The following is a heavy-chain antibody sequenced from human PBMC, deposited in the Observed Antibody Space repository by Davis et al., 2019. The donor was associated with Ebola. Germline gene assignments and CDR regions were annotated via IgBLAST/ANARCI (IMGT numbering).Heavy chain of an antibody. CDR1: GFTFTSSA. V-gene: IGHV1-58*02. CDR3: AAAPGYRREFDY. J-gene: IGHJ4*02. Sequence: SVKVSCKASGFTFTSSAMQWVRQARGQRLEWIGWIVVVSGNTNYAQKFQERVTITRDMSTSTAYMELSSLRSEDTAVYYCAAAPGYRREFDYWGQGTLVTVSS. D-gene: IGHD5-18*01. CDR2: IVVVSGNT.